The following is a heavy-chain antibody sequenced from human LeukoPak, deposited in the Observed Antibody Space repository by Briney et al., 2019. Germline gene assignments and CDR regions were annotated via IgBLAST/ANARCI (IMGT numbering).Heavy chain of an antibody. CDR3: ARLSRGIGVARDY. Sequence: GSLRLSCAASGFTVSSNYMSWVRQAPGKGLEWVSVIYSGGSTYYADSVKGRFTISRDNSKNTLYLQMNSLRAEDTAVYYCARLSRGIGVARDYWGQGTLVTVSS. CDR1: GFTVSSNY. CDR2: IYSGGST. J-gene: IGHJ4*02. D-gene: IGHD6-19*01. V-gene: IGHV3-66*04.